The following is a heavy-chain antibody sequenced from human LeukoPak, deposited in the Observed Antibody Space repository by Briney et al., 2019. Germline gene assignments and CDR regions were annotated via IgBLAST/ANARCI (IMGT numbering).Heavy chain of an antibody. V-gene: IGHV4-39*01. CDR1: GGSISSSSYY. CDR3: ASIAITMVRGVIITDYYYYMDA. D-gene: IGHD3-10*01. J-gene: IGHJ6*03. Sequence: SETLSLTCTVSGGSISSSSYYWGWIRQPPGKGLEWIGSIYYSGSTYYNPSLKSRVTISVDTSKNQFSLKLSSVTAADTAVYYCASIAITMVRGVIITDYYYYMDAWGKGTTVTISS. CDR2: IYYSGST.